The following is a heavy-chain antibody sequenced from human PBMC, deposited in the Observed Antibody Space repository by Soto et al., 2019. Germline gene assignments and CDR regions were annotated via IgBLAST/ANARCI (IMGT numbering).Heavy chain of an antibody. Sequence: QVQLQESGPGLVKPSGTLSLTCAVSSVSINSSNWWTWVRQPPGKGLEWIGEIYHSGTTNYNPSFKSRVNISLDKSKNHFSLKVTSMTAADPAIYYCATGSVQLDKWFDPWGQGILVTGSS. V-gene: IGHV4-4*02. CDR3: ATGSVQLDKWFDP. J-gene: IGHJ5*02. CDR2: IYHSGTT. D-gene: IGHD2-2*01. CDR1: SVSINSSNW.